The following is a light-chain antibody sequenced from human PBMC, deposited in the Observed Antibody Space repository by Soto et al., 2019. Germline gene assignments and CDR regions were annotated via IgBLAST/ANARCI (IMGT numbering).Light chain of an antibody. J-gene: IGKJ1*01. Sequence: EIVMTQSPATLSVSPGERVTLSCKASRSVRSNLAWYQQKPGQAPRLLISGASTRATGITDRFSGSGSGTEFTLTINSLQSEDFAVYYCQQRSNWPPWTFGQGTKVDIK. CDR3: QQRSNWPPWT. CDR1: RSVRSN. V-gene: IGKV3-15*01. CDR2: GAS.